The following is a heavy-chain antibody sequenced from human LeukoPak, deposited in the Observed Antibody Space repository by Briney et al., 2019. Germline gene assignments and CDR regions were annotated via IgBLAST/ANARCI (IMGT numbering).Heavy chain of an antibody. J-gene: IGHJ3*02. CDR3: ARGSGFGGRAFDI. D-gene: IGHD3-10*01. CDR1: GESISSSSYY. Sequence: PSETLSLTCSVSGESISSSSYYWGWIRQPPGKGLEWIGSFYYNGSTWYNPSLMGRVTISADTSKMELSLKLTSVTAADTAVYFCARGSGFGGRAFDIWGQGTMVTVSS. V-gene: IGHV4-39*07. CDR2: FYYNGST.